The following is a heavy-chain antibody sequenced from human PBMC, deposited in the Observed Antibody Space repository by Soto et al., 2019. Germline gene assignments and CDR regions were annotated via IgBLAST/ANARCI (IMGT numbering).Heavy chain of an antibody. J-gene: IGHJ2*01. CDR1: GGTFSSYT. CDR2: IIPILGIT. Sequence: ASVKVSCKASGGTFSSYTISWVRQAPGQVLEWMGRIIPILGITNYAQKFQGRVTITADKSTSTAYMELSSLRSEDTAVYYCAKIPSTVTTLWYFDLWGRGTLVTVSS. CDR3: AKIPSTVTTLWYFDL. D-gene: IGHD4-17*01. V-gene: IGHV1-69*02.